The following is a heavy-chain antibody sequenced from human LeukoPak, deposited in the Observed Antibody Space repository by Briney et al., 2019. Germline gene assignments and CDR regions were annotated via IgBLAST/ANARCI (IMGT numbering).Heavy chain of an antibody. CDR1: GFIFNKHA. CDR3: AKERDYGPADY. V-gene: IGHV3-23*01. D-gene: IGHD4/OR15-4a*01. Sequence: GGSLRLSCAASGFIFNKHAMSWVRQAPGKGLEWVSGLSGSGGSTDYADSVKGRFTVSRDNSKNTLFLQMNSLRAEDTAIYYCAKERDYGPADYWGQGTLVAVSS. CDR2: LSGSGGST. J-gene: IGHJ4*02.